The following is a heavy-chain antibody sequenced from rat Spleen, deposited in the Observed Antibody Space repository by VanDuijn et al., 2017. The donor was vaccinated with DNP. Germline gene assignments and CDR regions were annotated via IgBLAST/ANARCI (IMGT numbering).Heavy chain of an antibody. CDR2: IWTGGTT. Sequence: QVQLKESGPGLVQPSQTLSLTCTVSGFSITTYGVSWVRQPPEKGLEWIGGIWTGGTTAYNSLLKSRLSITRDTSKSQVFLKMNSLQTADTATYYCAGVPNTYYVMDAWGQGASVTVSS. CDR3: AGVPNTYYVMDA. CDR1: GFSITTYG. J-gene: IGHJ4*01. V-gene: IGHV2-16*01. D-gene: IGHD3-8*01.